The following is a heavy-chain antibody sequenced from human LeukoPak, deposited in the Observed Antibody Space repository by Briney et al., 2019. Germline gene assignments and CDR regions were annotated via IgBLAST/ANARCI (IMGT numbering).Heavy chain of an antibody. CDR1: GFTVSSNC. Sequence: GGSLRLSCEVSGFTVSSNCMSWVRQAPGKGLEWVSIIYSGGTSYYADSVKGRFTISRDNSKNTLYLQMSSLRAEDTAVYYCTRYNVGFESWGQGTLVTVSS. CDR3: TRYNVGFES. CDR2: IYSGGTS. D-gene: IGHD1-1*01. J-gene: IGHJ4*02. V-gene: IGHV3-66*01.